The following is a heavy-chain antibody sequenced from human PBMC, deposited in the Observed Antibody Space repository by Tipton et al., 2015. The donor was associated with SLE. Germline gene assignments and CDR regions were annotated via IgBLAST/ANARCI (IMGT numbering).Heavy chain of an antibody. CDR3: ARGGIAVAGLWFDP. Sequence: TLSLTCTVSGGSVSSGSYYWSWIRQPPGKGLEWIGSIYYSGSTYYNPSLKSRVTISVDTSKNQFSLKLSSVTAADTAVYYCARGGIAVAGLWFDPWGQGTLVTVSS. V-gene: IGHV4-39*07. CDR2: IYYSGST. CDR1: GGSVSSGSYY. J-gene: IGHJ5*02. D-gene: IGHD6-19*01.